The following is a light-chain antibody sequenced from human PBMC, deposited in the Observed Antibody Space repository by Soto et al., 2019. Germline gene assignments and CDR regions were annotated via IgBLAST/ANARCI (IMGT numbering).Light chain of an antibody. Sequence: QSALTQPASVSGSPGQSITISCTGTSSDVGGYNYVSWYQQHPGKAPKLMIYDVSKRPSGVFNRFSGSKSGNTASLTISGLQAEDEEDYYCSSYSGSSTLDVFGTGTKLTVL. V-gene: IGLV2-14*01. CDR3: SSYSGSSTLDV. CDR2: DVS. J-gene: IGLJ1*01. CDR1: SSDVGGYNY.